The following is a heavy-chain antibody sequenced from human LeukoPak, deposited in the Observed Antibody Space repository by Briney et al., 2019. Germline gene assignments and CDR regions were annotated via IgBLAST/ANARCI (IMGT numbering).Heavy chain of an antibody. CDR3: ARVGYFYGSGSQTGGYLDY. V-gene: IGHV1-18*01. D-gene: IGHD3-10*01. CDR2: ISAYNGNT. CDR1: GYTFTSYG. J-gene: IGHJ4*02. Sequence: EASVKVSCKASGYTFTSYGISWVRQAPGQGLEWMGWISAYNGNTNYAQKLQGRVTTTTDTSTSTAYMELRSLRSDDTAIYYCARVGYFYGSGSQTGGYLDYWGQGTLVTVSS.